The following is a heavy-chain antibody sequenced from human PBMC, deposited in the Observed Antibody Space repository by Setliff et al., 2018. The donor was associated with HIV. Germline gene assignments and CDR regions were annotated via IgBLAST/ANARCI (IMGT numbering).Heavy chain of an antibody. V-gene: IGHV3-48*03. CDR1: GFSFSEYE. CDR3: ARRGSSYNFWSGYSYYGLDV. J-gene: IGHJ6*02. Sequence: GGSLRLSCVASGFSFSEYEMIWVRQAPGKGLESISYISSSASALYYADSVKGRFTISGDNANNSLSLLMVSLRAEDTGLYFCARRGSSYNFWSGYSYYGLDVWGQGTTVTVSS. D-gene: IGHD3-3*01. CDR2: ISSSASAL.